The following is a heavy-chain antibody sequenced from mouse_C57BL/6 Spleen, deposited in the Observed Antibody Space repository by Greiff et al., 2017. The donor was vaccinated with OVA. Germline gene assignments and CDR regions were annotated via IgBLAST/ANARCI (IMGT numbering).Heavy chain of an antibody. V-gene: IGHV5-6*01. CDR3: ASLKDYFDY. CDR1: GFTFSSYG. Sequence: EVQLVESGGDLVKPGGSLKLSCAASGFTFSSYGMSWVRQTPANTLEWVATISSGGSYTYYPDSVKGRFTISRDNAKNTLYLQMSSLKSEDTAMYYCASLKDYFDYWGQGTTLTVSS. D-gene: IGHD1-3*01. J-gene: IGHJ2*01. CDR2: ISSGGSYT.